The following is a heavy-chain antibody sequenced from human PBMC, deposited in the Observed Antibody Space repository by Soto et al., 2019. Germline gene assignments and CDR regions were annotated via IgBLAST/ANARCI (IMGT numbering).Heavy chain of an antibody. V-gene: IGHV1-69*13. CDR3: ARDGVAAAGITF. Sequence: ASVKVSCKASGGTFSSYAISWVRQAPGQGLEWMGGIIPIFGTANYAQKFQGRVTITADESTSTAYMELSSLRSEDTAVYYCARDGVAAAGITFWGQGTLVTVSS. J-gene: IGHJ4*02. D-gene: IGHD6-13*01. CDR1: GGTFSSYA. CDR2: IIPIFGTA.